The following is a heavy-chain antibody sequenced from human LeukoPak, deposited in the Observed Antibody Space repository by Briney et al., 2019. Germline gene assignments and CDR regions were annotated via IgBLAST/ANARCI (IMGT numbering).Heavy chain of an antibody. CDR2: INAGNGNT. V-gene: IGHV1-3*01. Sequence: KPGESLRISCKGSGYSFTSYWISWVRQAPGQRLEWMGWINAGNGNTKYSQKFQGRVTITRGTSASTAYMELSSLRSEDTAVYYCAGTTVTTGDAFDIWGQGTMVTVSS. J-gene: IGHJ3*02. CDR3: AGTTVTTGDAFDI. D-gene: IGHD4-17*01. CDR1: GYSFTSYW.